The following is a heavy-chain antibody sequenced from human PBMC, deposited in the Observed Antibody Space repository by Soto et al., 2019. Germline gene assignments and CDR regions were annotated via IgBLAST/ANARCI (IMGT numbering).Heavy chain of an antibody. J-gene: IGHJ4*02. D-gene: IGHD6-19*01. Sequence: QVQLVESGGGVVQPGRSLRLSCAASGFTFSSYGMHWVRQAPGKGLEWVAVIWYDGSNKYYAASVKGRFTISRDHSKNTLYLQMNSLRAEDTAVYYCARDCAGYSSGWYQRWGFDYWGQGTLVTVSS. CDR2: IWYDGSNK. CDR1: GFTFSSYG. V-gene: IGHV3-33*01. CDR3: ARDCAGYSSGWYQRWGFDY.